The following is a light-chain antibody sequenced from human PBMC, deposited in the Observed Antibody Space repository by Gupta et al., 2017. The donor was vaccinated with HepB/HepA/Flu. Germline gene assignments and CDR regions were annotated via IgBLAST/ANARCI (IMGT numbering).Light chain of an antibody. CDR3: QQCNSFPHT. CDR2: LAS. V-gene: IGKV1-12*01. CDR1: QGISSW. J-gene: IGKJ5*01. Sequence: DIQLTQSPSSVSASVGDRVTITCRASQGISSWLAWYQQKPGKAPKLLIYLASNLATGVPSRFSGSGSGTDFTLTISSLQPEDFAIYYCQQCNSFPHTFGQGTRLDIK.